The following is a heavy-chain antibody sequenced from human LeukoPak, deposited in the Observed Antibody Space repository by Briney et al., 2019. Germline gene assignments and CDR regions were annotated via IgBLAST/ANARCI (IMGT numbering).Heavy chain of an antibody. J-gene: IGHJ4*02. V-gene: IGHV4-39*01. Sequence: QASETLSLTCSVSGGSISSSGYYWGWIRRPQGMGLEWIGSIYYSGSTYYNPSLKSRVTISVDTSKDQCSLKLSSVTAADTAVYYCARRLLITGPFDYWGQGTLVTVSS. D-gene: IGHD3-16*01. CDR1: GGSISSSGYY. CDR3: ARRLLITGPFDY. CDR2: IYYSGST.